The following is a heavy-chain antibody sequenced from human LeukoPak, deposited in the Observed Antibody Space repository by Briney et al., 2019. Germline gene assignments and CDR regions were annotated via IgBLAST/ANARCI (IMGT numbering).Heavy chain of an antibody. V-gene: IGHV3-23*01. Sequence: GGSLRLSCAASGFTFSSYAMSWVRQAPGKGLEWVSAISGSGGGTYYADSVKGRFTISRDNSKNTLYLQMNSLRAEDTAVYYCARDGYEFWSGYYHGAYFDYWGQGTLVTVSS. J-gene: IGHJ4*02. CDR1: GFTFSSYA. CDR3: ARDGYEFWSGYYHGAYFDY. CDR2: ISGSGGGT. D-gene: IGHD3-3*01.